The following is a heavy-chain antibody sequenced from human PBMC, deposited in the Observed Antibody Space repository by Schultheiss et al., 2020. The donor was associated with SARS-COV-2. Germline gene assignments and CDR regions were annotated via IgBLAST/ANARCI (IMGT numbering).Heavy chain of an antibody. V-gene: IGHV4-59*12. Sequence: SQTLSLTCTVSGGSISSYYWSWIRQPPGKGLEWIGYIYYSGSTNYNPSLKSRVTMSVDTSKNQFSLKLSSVTAADTAVYYCARGAVMDFDYWGQGTLVTVSS. CDR1: GGSISSYY. J-gene: IGHJ4*02. D-gene: IGHD2-21*01. CDR2: IYYSGST. CDR3: ARGAVMDFDY.